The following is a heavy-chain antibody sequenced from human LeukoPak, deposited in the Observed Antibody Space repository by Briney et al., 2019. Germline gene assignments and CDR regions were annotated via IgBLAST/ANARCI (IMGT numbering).Heavy chain of an antibody. CDR2: INAGNGNT. Sequence: GGSLRLSCAASGFPFSSYGMHWVRQAPGQRLEWMGWINAGNGNTKYSQKFQGRVTITRDTSASTAYMELSSLRSEDTAVYYCARVPRYSLVRFDYWGQGTLVTVSS. CDR1: GFPFSSYG. D-gene: IGHD6-13*01. J-gene: IGHJ4*02. CDR3: ARVPRYSLVRFDY. V-gene: IGHV1-3*01.